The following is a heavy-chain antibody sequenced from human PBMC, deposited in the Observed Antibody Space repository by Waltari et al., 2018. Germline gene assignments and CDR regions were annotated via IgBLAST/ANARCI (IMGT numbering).Heavy chain of an antibody. CDR2: ISYDGSNK. CDR1: GFTFSSYA. D-gene: IGHD6-13*01. Sequence: QVQLVESGGGVVQPGRSLRLSCAASGFTFSSYAMHWVRQAPGKGLEWVAVISYDGSNKYYADSVKGRFTISRDNSKNTLYLQMNSLRAEDTAVYYCARGRSSSWYRYYYYGMDVWGQGTTVTVSS. J-gene: IGHJ6*02. V-gene: IGHV3-30-3*01. CDR3: ARGRSSSWYRYYYYGMDV.